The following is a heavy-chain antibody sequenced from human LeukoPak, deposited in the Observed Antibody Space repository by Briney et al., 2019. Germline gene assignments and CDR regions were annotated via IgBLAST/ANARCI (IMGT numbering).Heavy chain of an antibody. V-gene: IGHV3-7*03. Sequence: GGSLRLSCAASGFTLSSYWMSWVRQAPGKGLEWVANIKQDGSEKYYVDSVKGRFTISRDSAKNSLYLQMNSLRAEDTAVYYCARKFGSSGWYPYWGQGTLVTVSS. CDR1: GFTLSSYW. J-gene: IGHJ4*02. CDR2: IKQDGSEK. CDR3: ARKFGSSGWYPY. D-gene: IGHD6-19*01.